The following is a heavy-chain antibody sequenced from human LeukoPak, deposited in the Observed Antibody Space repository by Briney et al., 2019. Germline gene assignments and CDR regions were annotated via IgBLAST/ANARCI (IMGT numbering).Heavy chain of an antibody. V-gene: IGHV4-34*01. CDR1: GGSFSGYY. CDR3: ARAAGYSSSWYSGGYWYFDL. J-gene: IGHJ2*01. CDR2: INHSGST. Sequence: PSETLPLTCAVYGGSFSGYYWSWIRQPPGKGLEWIGEINHSGSTNYNPSLKSRVTISVDTSKNQFSLKLSSVTAADTAVYYCARAAGYSSSWYSGGYWYFDLWGRGTLVTVSS. D-gene: IGHD6-13*01.